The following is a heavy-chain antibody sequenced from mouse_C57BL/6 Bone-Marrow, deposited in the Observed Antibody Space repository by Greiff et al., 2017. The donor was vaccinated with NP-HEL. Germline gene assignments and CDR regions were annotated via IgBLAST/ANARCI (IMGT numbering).Heavy chain of an antibody. J-gene: IGHJ4*01. Sequence: QVHVKQPGAELVKPGASVKMSCKASGYTFTSYWITWVKQRPGQGLEWIGDIYPGSGSTNYNEKFKSKATLTVDTSSSTAYMQLSSLTSEDSAVYYCARGDYSNYGPYYYAMDYWGQGTSVTVSS. V-gene: IGHV1-55*01. CDR1: GYTFTSYW. D-gene: IGHD2-5*01. CDR3: ARGDYSNYGPYYYAMDY. CDR2: IYPGSGST.